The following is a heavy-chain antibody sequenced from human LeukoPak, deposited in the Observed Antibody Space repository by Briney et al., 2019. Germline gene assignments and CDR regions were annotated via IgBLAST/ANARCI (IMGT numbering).Heavy chain of an antibody. J-gene: IGHJ4*02. Sequence: SETLSLTCAVYGGSFSDYYWSWIRQPPGKGLEWIGEINHRGSTNYTPSLKSRVTVSVDTSKNQFSLKLSSVTAADTAVYFRARGDPRRYSSAWFYDFDHWGQGSLVTVSS. CDR1: GGSFSDYY. CDR2: INHRGST. V-gene: IGHV4-34*01. CDR3: ARGDPRRYSSAWFYDFDH. D-gene: IGHD6-19*01.